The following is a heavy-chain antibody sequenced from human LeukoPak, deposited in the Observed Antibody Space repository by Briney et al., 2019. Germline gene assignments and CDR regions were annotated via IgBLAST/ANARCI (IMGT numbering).Heavy chain of an antibody. CDR2: INHSGST. J-gene: IGHJ4*02. CDR1: GGSFSGYY. CDR3: ASPLKDY. V-gene: IGHV4-34*01. Sequence: SETLSLTCAVYGGSFSGYYWSWIRQPPGEGLEWIGEINHSGSTNYNPSLKSRVTISVDTSKNQFSLKLSSVTAADTAVYYCASPLKDYWGQGTLVTVSS.